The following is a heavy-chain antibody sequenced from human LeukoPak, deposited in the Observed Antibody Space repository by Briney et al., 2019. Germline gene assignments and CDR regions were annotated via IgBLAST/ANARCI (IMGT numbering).Heavy chain of an antibody. CDR3: SRGSGPYCPFGH. CDR2: ISYSGST. D-gene: IGHD1-26*01. Sequence: PSETLSLTCTVSGASNSSYFWSWIRQPPGKGLEWIGYISYSGSTNYNPSLKTLQSRVTFSVDTSKNQFSLTLSSVTAADTAVYYCSRGSGPYCPFGHWGQGTLVAVTS. CDR1: GASNSSYF. J-gene: IGHJ5*02. V-gene: IGHV4-59*08.